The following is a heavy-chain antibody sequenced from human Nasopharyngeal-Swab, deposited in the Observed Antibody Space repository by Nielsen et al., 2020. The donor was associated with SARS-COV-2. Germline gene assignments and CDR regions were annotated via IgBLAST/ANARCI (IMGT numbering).Heavy chain of an antibody. J-gene: IGHJ4*02. V-gene: IGHV3-23*03. Sequence: WIRQPPGKGLEWVALIYGGGFVTHYVDSVKGRFTVSRDDSRGTLSLQMNSPRVDDTAVYYCASARGSFDYWGQGAVVTVSS. CDR2: IYGGGFVT. CDR3: ASARGSFDY.